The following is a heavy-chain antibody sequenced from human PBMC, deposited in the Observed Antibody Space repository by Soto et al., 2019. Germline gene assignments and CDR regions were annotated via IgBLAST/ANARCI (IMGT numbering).Heavy chain of an antibody. CDR2: ISGSGGNT. J-gene: IGHJ4*02. CDR1: GITLSSFG. D-gene: IGHD3-10*01. Sequence: PGGSLRLSCAASGITLSSFGINWVRQAPGKGLEWVSTISGSGGNTYYADSVKGRFTISRDNSKNTLYLQMNSLRAEDTALYYCAKDPRVHYYGSGSSSYWGQGTLVTVSS. V-gene: IGHV3-23*01. CDR3: AKDPRVHYYGSGSSSY.